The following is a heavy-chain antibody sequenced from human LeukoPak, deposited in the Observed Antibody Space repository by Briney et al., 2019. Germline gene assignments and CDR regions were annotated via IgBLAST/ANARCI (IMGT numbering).Heavy chain of an antibody. CDR2: ISGSGGST. CDR3: ARGGTPGFSTGRIDY. D-gene: IGHD6-19*01. V-gene: IGHV3-23*01. J-gene: IGHJ4*02. CDR1: GFTFSSYA. Sequence: GGSLRLSCAASGFTFSSYAMSWVRQAPGKGLEWVSAISGSGGSTYYADSVKGWFTISRDNSQNTLFLQMNSLRAEDTAVYYCARGGTPGFSTGRIDYWGQGTLVTVSS.